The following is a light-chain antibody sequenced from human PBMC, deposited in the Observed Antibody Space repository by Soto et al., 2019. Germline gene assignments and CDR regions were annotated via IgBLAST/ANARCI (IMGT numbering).Light chain of an antibody. J-gene: IGLJ1*01. V-gene: IGLV2-11*01. CDR2: DVS. CDR3: CSYAGIYTSV. Sequence: QSALTQPRSVSGSPGQSVTISCTGTSSDVGGYNYVSWYQQYPGKAPKLMIYDVSKRPSGVPDRFSGSESGNTASLTISGLQAEDEADYYCCSYAGIYTSVFGTGTKLTVL. CDR1: SSDVGGYNY.